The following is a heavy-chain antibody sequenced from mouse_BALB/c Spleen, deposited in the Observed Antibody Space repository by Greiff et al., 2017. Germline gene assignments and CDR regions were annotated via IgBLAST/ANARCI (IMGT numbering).Heavy chain of an antibody. Sequence: EVMLVESGGGLVQPGGSLKLSCAASGFTFSSYTMSWVRQTPEKRLEWVAYISNGGGSTYYPDTVKGRFTISRDNAKNTLYLQMSSLKSEDTAMYYCARQSLYVAMDYWGQGTSVTVSS. V-gene: IGHV5-12-2*01. CDR1: GFTFSSYT. CDR3: ARQSLYVAMDY. J-gene: IGHJ4*01. CDR2: ISNGGGST. D-gene: IGHD1-1*01.